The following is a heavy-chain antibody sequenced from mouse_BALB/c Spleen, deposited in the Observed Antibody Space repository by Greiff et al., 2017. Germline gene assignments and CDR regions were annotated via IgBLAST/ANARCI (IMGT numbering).Heavy chain of an antibody. V-gene: IGHV1S29*02. J-gene: IGHJ1*01. D-gene: IGHD1-1*01. CDR3: AREDYYGSSYLYWYFDV. CDR1: GYTFTDYN. CDR2: IYPYNGGT. Sequence: EVQLQQSGPELVKPGASVKISCKASGYTFTDYNMHWVQQSHGKSLEWIGYIYPYNGGTGYNQKFKSKATLTVDKSSSTAYMELARLTSEDSAIYYCAREDYYGSSYLYWYFDVWGEGTTVTVSS.